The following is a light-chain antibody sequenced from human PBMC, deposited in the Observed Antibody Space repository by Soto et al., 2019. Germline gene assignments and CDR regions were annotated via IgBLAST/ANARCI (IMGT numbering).Light chain of an antibody. Sequence: IVLTQSPGSLSLSPGHRATLSCRASQSVDTTFFAWYQKKPGQAPRLLIQGASKRATGIPDRFSGSGSGTDFTLIISRLEPEDFAVYYCQQYMSSVTFGQGTKVEIK. CDR3: QQYMSSVT. CDR1: QSVDTTF. J-gene: IGKJ1*01. V-gene: IGKV3-20*01. CDR2: GAS.